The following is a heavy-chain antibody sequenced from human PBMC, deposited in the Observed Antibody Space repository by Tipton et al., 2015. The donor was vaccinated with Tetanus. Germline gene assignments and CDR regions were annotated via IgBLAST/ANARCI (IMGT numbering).Heavy chain of an antibody. CDR1: ADSFTNFY. CDR2: IDTSGIT. D-gene: IGHD4-17*01. J-gene: IGHJ4*02. Sequence: TLSLTCTVSADSFTNFYWTWIRQPAGKGLEWIGRIDTSGITNYNPSLKSRVTMSVDTSKTQFSLKLSSVTAADTAVYYCARGFGAYWYYFDYWGQGTLVTVSS. V-gene: IGHV4-4*07. CDR3: ARGFGAYWYYFDY.